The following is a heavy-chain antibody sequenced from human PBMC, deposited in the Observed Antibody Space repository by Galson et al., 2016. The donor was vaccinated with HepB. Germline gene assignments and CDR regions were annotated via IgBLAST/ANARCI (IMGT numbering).Heavy chain of an antibody. D-gene: IGHD4-17*01. J-gene: IGHJ1*01. CDR3: ATYGDEPGCNLRQ. CDR1: GFIFSKFW. CDR2: IKADGTGT. V-gene: IGHV3-7*03. Sequence: SLRLSCAASGFIFSKFWLSWVRKAPGKGLEWVANIKADGTGTYYVDSVKGRFTISRDNVKNSLFLQMKNLRDGDTAVYYCATYGDEPGCNLRQWGRGTLVTVSS.